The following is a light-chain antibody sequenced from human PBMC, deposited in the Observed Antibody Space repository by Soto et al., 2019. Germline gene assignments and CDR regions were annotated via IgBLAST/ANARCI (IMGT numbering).Light chain of an antibody. CDR1: RSDVGAYNS. CDR3: CSSAPESTYV. V-gene: IGLV2-23*01. J-gene: IGLJ1*01. CDR2: KGT. Sequence: QSALAQPASVSGSPGQSVTISCTGTRSDVGAYNSVSWYQQHPDKAPQLMIYKGTQRPSGVSNRFSGSTSGNAASLTISGLQAGDEADYFCCSSAPESTYVFGTGTKLTVL.